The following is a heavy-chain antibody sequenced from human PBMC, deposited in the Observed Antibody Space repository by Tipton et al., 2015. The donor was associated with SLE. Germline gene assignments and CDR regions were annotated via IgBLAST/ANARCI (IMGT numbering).Heavy chain of an antibody. V-gene: IGHV3-30*02. CDR2: IRYDGSNK. D-gene: IGHD1-26*01. CDR3: AKDPQVGATTGDY. J-gene: IGHJ4*02. CDR1: GFTFSSYG. Sequence: SLRLSCAASGFTFSSYGMHWVRQAPGKGLEWVAFIRYDGSNKYYADSVKGRFTISRDNSKNTLYLQMNSLRAEDTAVYYCAKDPQVGATTGDYWGQGTLVTVSS.